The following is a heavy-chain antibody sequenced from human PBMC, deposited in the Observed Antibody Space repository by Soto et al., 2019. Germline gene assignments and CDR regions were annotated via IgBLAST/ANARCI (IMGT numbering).Heavy chain of an antibody. CDR3: ARDKGYSSSSGIDY. CDR1: GGTFSSYA. CDR2: IIPIFGTA. Sequence: ASVKVSCKASGGTFSSYAISWVRQAPGQGLEWMGGIIPIFGTANYAQKFQGRVTITADESTSTAYMELSSLRSEDTAVYYCARDKGYSSSSGIDYWGQGTLFTVSS. D-gene: IGHD6-6*01. J-gene: IGHJ4*02. V-gene: IGHV1-69*13.